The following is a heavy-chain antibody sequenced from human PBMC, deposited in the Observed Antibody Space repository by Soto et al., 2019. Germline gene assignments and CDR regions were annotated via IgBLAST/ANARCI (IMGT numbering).Heavy chain of an antibody. Sequence: QVQLVQSGAEVKKPGSSVKVSCKASGGTFSSYTISWVRQAPGQGLEWMGRIIPILGIANYAQKFQGRVTITADKSTSTAYMELSSLRSEDTAVYYCARDPNHDYGDSDAFDIWGQGTMVTVSS. J-gene: IGHJ3*02. CDR2: IIPILGIA. CDR3: ARDPNHDYGDSDAFDI. V-gene: IGHV1-69*08. CDR1: GGTFSSYT. D-gene: IGHD4-17*01.